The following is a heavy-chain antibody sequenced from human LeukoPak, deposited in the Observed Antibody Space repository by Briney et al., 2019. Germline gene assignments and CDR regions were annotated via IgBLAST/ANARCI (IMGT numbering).Heavy chain of an antibody. J-gene: IGHJ3*02. CDR2: INHSGST. CDR3: ARSRIAAAGSWDDAFDI. CDR1: GGSFSGYY. D-gene: IGHD6-13*01. Sequence: PSETLSLTCAVYGGSFSGYYWSWIRQPPGKGLEWIGEINHSGSTNYNPSLKSRVTISVDTSKNQFSLKLSSVTAADTAVYYCARSRIAAAGSWDDAFDIWGQGTMVTVSS. V-gene: IGHV4-34*01.